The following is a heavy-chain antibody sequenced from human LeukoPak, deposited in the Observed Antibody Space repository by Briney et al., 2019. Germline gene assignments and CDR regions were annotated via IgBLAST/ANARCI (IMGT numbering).Heavy chain of an antibody. V-gene: IGHV4-34*01. Sequence: PSETLSLTCAVYGGSFSGYYWSWIRQPPGKGLEWIGEINHSRSTNYNPSLKSRVTISVDTSKNQFSLKLSSVTAADTAVYYSARGRPYDFWSGYYRPMGYYYYMDVWGKGTTVTVSS. CDR1: GGSFSGYY. CDR2: INHSRST. J-gene: IGHJ6*03. D-gene: IGHD3-3*01. CDR3: ARGRPYDFWSGYYRPMGYYYYMDV.